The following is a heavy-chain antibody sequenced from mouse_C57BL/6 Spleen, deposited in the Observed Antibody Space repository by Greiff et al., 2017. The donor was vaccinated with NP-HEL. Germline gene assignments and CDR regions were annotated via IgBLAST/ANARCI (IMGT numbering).Heavy chain of an antibody. Sequence: VQLQQSDAELVKPGASVKISCKVSGYTFTDHTIHWMKQRPEQGLEWIGYIYPRDGSTKYNEKFKGKATLTADKSSSTAYMQLNSLTSEDSAVYFCARKGFYYYGSPYYFDYWGQGTTLTVSS. CDR3: ARKGFYYYGSPYYFDY. CDR2: IYPRDGST. CDR1: GYTFTDHT. V-gene: IGHV1-78*01. D-gene: IGHD1-1*01. J-gene: IGHJ2*01.